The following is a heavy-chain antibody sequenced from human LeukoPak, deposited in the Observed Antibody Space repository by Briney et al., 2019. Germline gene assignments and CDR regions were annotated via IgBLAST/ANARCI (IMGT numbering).Heavy chain of an antibody. J-gene: IGHJ4*02. CDR3: AKLDYYDTH. Sequence: GGSLRLSCAASGFTFSSYAMRWVRQAPGKGLEWASSITGSSASTYYADSVKGRFTISRDNSKNTLYLQMNSLRAEDTAVYFCAKLDYYDTHWGQGTLVTVSS. D-gene: IGHD3-22*01. V-gene: IGHV3-23*01. CDR1: GFTFSSYA. CDR2: ITGSSAST.